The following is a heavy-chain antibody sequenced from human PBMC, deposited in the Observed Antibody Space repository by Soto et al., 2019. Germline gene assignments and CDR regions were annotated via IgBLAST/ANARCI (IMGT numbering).Heavy chain of an antibody. CDR1: GGSISSGGYY. J-gene: IGHJ4*02. D-gene: IGHD4-17*01. Sequence: PSETLSLTCTVSGGSISSGGYYWSWIRQHPGKGLEWIGYIYYSGSTYYNPSLKSRVTISVDTSKNQFSLKLSSVTAADTAVYYCARVHYGDRXFDYWGQGTLVTVSS. V-gene: IGHV4-31*03. CDR3: ARVHYGDRXFDY. CDR2: IYYSGST.